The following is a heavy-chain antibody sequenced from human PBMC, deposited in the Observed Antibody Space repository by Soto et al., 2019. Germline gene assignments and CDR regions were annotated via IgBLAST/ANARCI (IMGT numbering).Heavy chain of an antibody. CDR2: IWYDGSNK. Sequence: VGSLRLSCAASGFTFSSYGMHWVRQAPGKGLEWVAVIWYDGSNKYYADSVKGRFTISRDNSKNTLYLQMNSLRAEDTAVYYCARGEVVVTALDYWGQGTLVTVSS. J-gene: IGHJ4*02. V-gene: IGHV3-33*01. CDR1: GFTFSSYG. CDR3: ARGEVVVTALDY. D-gene: IGHD2-21*02.